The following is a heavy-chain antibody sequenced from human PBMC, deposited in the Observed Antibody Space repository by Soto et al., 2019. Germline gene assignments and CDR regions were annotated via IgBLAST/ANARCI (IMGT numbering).Heavy chain of an antibody. D-gene: IGHD3-10*01. CDR2: ISGFSTYT. CDR1: GFTFSDYY. V-gene: IGHV3-11*06. CDR3: AKSYYGSAVAPTYSLDRDV. Sequence: PGGSLRLSCAASGFTFSDYYMSWIRQAPGKGLEWVSYISGFSTYTNYADSVKGRFTISRDNAKNSLYLQMNSLRAEDTAVYYCAKSYYGSAVAPTYSLDRDVWGQGPSITSP. J-gene: IGHJ6*02.